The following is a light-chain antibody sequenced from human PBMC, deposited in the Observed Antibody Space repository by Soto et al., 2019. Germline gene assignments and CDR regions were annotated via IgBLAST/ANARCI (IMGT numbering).Light chain of an antibody. Sequence: QSALTQPPSASGSPGQSGTISCTGTSSDVGAYNYVSWYQQHPGKAPKLMIFEVSKRPSGVPDRCSGSKSGNTASLTVSGLHTEDEADYYCSSYAGSNKLVVGGGTKVTVL. CDR3: SSYAGSNKLV. J-gene: IGLJ2*01. CDR1: SSDVGAYNY. CDR2: EVS. V-gene: IGLV2-8*01.